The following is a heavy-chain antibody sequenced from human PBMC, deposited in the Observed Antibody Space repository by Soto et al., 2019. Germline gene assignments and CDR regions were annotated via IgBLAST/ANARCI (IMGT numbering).Heavy chain of an antibody. CDR3: ARGHRGYSGYDPYWYFDL. J-gene: IGHJ2*01. D-gene: IGHD5-12*01. V-gene: IGHV4-59*01. CDR2: IYYSGST. CDR1: GGSISSYY. Sequence: QVQLQESGPGLVKPSETLSLTCTVSGGSISSYYWSWIRQPPGKGLEWIGYIYYSGSTNYNPSLKSRVTISVDTSKNQFSLKLSSVPAADTAVYYCARGHRGYSGYDPYWYFDLWGRGTLVTVSS.